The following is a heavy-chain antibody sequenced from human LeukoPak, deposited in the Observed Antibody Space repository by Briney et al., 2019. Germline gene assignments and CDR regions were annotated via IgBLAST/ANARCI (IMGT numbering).Heavy chain of an antibody. J-gene: IGHJ4*02. D-gene: IGHD3-16*01. V-gene: IGHV3-21*01. CDR3: AWDVWTEKYYDYVWGTKAFDY. CDR1: GFTFSSYS. CDR2: ISSSSSYI. Sequence: GGSLRLSCAASGFTFSSYSMNWVRQAPGKGLEWVSSISSSSSYIYYADSVKGRFTISRDNAKNSLYLQMNSLRAEDTAVYYCAWDVWTEKYYDYVWGTKAFDYWGQGTLVTVSS.